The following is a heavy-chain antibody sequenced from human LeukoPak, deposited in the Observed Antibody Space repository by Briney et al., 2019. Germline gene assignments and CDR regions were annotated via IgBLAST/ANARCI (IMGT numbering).Heavy chain of an antibody. CDR3: ARLDYGDYDLDY. J-gene: IGHJ4*02. CDR1: GFTFSSYD. Sequence: PGGSLRLSCAASGFTFSSYDMSWVRQAPGKGLEWVSYISGSGNTIYYADSAKGRFTISRDNAKNSLYLQMNSLRAEDTAVYYCARLDYGDYDLDYWGQGTLVTVSS. V-gene: IGHV3-48*03. CDR2: ISGSGNTI. D-gene: IGHD4-17*01.